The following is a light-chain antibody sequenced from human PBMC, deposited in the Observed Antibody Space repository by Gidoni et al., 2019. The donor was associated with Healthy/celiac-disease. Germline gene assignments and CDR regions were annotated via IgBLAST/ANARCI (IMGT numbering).Light chain of an antibody. CDR1: QSVSSY. J-gene: IGKJ5*01. CDR2: DAS. V-gene: IGKV3-11*01. CDR3: QQRSNWPPIT. Sequence: CRASQSVSSYLAWYQQKPGQAPRILIYDASNRATGIPARFSGSGSGTDFTLTISSLEPEDFAVYYCQQRSNWPPITFGQGTRLEIK.